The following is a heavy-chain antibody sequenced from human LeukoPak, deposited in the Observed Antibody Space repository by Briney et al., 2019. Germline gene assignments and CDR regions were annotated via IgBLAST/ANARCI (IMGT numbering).Heavy chain of an antibody. J-gene: IGHJ3*02. D-gene: IGHD4-17*01. Sequence: GGSLRLSCAASGFTFSSYAMSWVRQAPGKGLEWVSAISGSGGSTHYADSVKGRFTISRDNSKNTLYLQMNSLRAEDTAVYYCAKDLHPNGDLIPDAFDIWGQGTMVTVSS. CDR1: GFTFSSYA. CDR2: ISGSGGST. V-gene: IGHV3-23*01. CDR3: AKDLHPNGDLIPDAFDI.